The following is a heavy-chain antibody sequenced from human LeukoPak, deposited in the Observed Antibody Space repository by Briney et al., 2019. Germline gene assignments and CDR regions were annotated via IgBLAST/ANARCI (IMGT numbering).Heavy chain of an antibody. CDR1: GFTFSSYS. CDR2: ISSSSSYI. Sequence: GGSLRLSCAASGFTFSSYSMNWVRQAPGKGLEWVSSISSSSSYIYYADSVKGRFTVSRDNAKNSLYLQMNSLRAEDTAVYYCAKDTYSSSPYYFDYWGQGTLVTVSS. CDR3: AKDTYSSSPYYFDY. D-gene: IGHD6-6*01. J-gene: IGHJ4*02. V-gene: IGHV3-21*04.